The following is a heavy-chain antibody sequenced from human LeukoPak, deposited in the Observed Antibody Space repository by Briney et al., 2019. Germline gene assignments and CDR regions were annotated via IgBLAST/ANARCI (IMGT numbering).Heavy chain of an antibody. V-gene: IGHV4-59*13. CDR1: GASISDYY. CDR3: ARAKAAAGIDYFDY. D-gene: IGHD6-13*01. Sequence: SETLSPTCTVSGASISDYYWNWIRQPPGKGLERIGYIYYSGSTNYNPSLKSRVTISVDTSKNQFSLKLSSVTAADTAVYYCARAKAAAGIDYFDYWGQGTLVTVSS. J-gene: IGHJ4*02. CDR2: IYYSGST.